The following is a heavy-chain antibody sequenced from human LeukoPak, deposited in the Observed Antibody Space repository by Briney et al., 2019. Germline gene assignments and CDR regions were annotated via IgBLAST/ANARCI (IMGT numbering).Heavy chain of an antibody. J-gene: IGHJ4*02. V-gene: IGHV4-39*01. CDR3: VRHDLIGITGGNFDY. CDR2: IYYTGST. D-gene: IGHD1-14*01. CDR1: GGSISSSRYY. Sequence: SEALSLTCTVSGGSISSSRYYWGYIRQPPGKGLEWLGSIYYTGSTYYNPSLKSRVTVSVDTSKNQFSLKLNSVTAADTAVYYCVRHDLIGITGGNFDYWGQGTLVSVSS.